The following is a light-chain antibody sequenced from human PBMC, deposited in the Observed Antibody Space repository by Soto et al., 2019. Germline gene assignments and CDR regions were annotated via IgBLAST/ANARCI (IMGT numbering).Light chain of an antibody. CDR2: EVT. J-gene: IGLJ1*01. CDR1: SSDVGGYNY. V-gene: IGLV2-14*03. CDR3: SSYTGSPYV. Sequence: QSALTQPASVSGSPGQSITISCTGTSSDVGGYNYVSWYQQHPGKAPKLMVYEVTKRPSGVSNRFSGSKSGNTASLTISGLQAEDEADYYCSSYTGSPYVFGTGTKDTVL.